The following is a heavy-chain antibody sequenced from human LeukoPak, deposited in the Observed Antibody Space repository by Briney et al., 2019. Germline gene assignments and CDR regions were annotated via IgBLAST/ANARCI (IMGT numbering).Heavy chain of an antibody. CDR1: GFTFSTDG. J-gene: IGHJ4*02. D-gene: IGHD3-9*01. V-gene: IGHV3-23*01. CDR2: ISGSGDNT. CDR3: AKPFDLGDFVYLNY. Sequence: PGGSLRLSCTASGFTFSTDGMSWVRQAPGKGLEWVSVISGSGDNTYYADSVKGRFSISRDNSRNTLYLQMNSLRAEDTAVYYCAKPFDLGDFVYLNYWGQGALVTVSS.